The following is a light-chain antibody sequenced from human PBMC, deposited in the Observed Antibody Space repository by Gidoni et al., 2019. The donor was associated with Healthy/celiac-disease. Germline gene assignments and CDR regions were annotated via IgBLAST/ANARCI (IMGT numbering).Light chain of an antibody. CDR1: QSVSSSY. Sequence: EIVLTQSPGTLSLSPGERATLSCRASQSVSSSYLAWYQQKPGQAPRLLIYGASSRATGIPDRFSSSGSGTDFTLTISRLEPEDFAVYYCQQYGSSPRYTFGQXTKLEIK. J-gene: IGKJ2*01. CDR2: GAS. CDR3: QQYGSSPRYT. V-gene: IGKV3-20*01.